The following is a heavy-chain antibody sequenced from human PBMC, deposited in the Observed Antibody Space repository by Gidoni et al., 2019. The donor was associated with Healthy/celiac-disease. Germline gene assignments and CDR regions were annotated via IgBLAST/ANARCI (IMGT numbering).Heavy chain of an antibody. Sequence: QVQLVQSGAEVKKPGSSVKVSCKASGGTLSSYAISWVRQAPGQGLEWMGGIIPIFGTANYAQKFQGRVTITADKSTSTAYMELSSLRSEDTAVYYCARGGLTGTTRNNWFDPWGQGTLVTVSS. D-gene: IGHD1-20*01. J-gene: IGHJ5*02. CDR1: GGTLSSYA. V-gene: IGHV1-69*06. CDR3: ARGGLTGTTRNNWFDP. CDR2: IIPIFGTA.